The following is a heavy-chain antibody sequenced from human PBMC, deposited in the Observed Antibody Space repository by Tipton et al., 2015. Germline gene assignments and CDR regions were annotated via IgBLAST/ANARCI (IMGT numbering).Heavy chain of an antibody. J-gene: IGHJ4*02. CDR3: ARSGDTYFDY. V-gene: IGHV4-31*03. CDR2: IYYSATT. Sequence: TLSLTCSVSGDSLSRGTYYWTWIRQHPGKSLEWIGYIYYSATTYYNPSLKSRLTISLDRSKSHFSLQLSSVTAADTADYYCARSGDTYFDYWGQGTLVTVSS. D-gene: IGHD5-18*01. CDR1: GDSLSRGTYY.